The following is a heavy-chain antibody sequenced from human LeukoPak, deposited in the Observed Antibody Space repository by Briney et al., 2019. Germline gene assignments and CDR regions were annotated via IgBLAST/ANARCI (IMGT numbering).Heavy chain of an antibody. CDR1: GFTVSSNY. CDR3: ARDETGTTGCNL. V-gene: IGHV3-66*01. J-gene: IGHJ5*02. CDR2: IYSGGST. D-gene: IGHD1-1*01. Sequence: GGSLRLSCAASGFTVSSNYMSWVRQAPGKGLEWVSVIYSGGSTYYADSVKGRFTISRDNSKNTLYLQMNSLRAEDTAVYYCARDETGTTGCNLWGQGTPVTVSS.